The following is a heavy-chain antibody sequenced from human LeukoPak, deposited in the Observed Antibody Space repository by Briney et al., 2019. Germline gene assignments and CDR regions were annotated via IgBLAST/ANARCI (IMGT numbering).Heavy chain of an antibody. V-gene: IGHV3-53*01. CDR2: IYSGGST. CDR3: AELGITMIGGV. J-gene: IGHJ6*04. D-gene: IGHD3-10*02. CDR1: GFTVSSNY. Sequence: PGGSLRLSCAASGFTVSSNYMSWVRQAPGKGLEWVSVIYSGGSTYYADSVKGRFTISRDNAKNSLYLQMNSLRDEDTAVYYCAELGITMIGGVWGKGTTVTISS.